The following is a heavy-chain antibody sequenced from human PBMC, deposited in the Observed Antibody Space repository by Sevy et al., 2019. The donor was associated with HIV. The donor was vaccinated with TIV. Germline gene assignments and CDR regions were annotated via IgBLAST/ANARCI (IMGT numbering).Heavy chain of an antibody. V-gene: IGHV3-7*01. CDR1: GFTLNSYW. J-gene: IGHJ4*02. Sequence: GGSLRLSCAASGFTLNSYWMSWVRRAPGKGLEWVANLKQDGSVKYYVDSVKGRFTISRDNARNLVYLQMSSLTAEDTALYYCVRAIAADASLWGQGTLVTVSS. D-gene: IGHD6-13*01. CDR3: VRAIAADASL. CDR2: LKQDGSVK.